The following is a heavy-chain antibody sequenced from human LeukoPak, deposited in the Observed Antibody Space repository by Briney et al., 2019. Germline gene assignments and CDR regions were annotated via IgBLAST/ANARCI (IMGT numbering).Heavy chain of an antibody. CDR2: IYHSGST. Sequence: SGTLSLTCTVSGGSISSYYWSWIRQPPGKGLEWIGYIYHSGSTNYNPSLKSRVTISVDTSKNQFSLKLSSVTAADTAVYYCARAGLDSSSWYGLNWFDPWGQGTLVTVSS. J-gene: IGHJ5*02. V-gene: IGHV4-59*01. CDR1: GGSISSYY. D-gene: IGHD6-13*01. CDR3: ARAGLDSSSWYGLNWFDP.